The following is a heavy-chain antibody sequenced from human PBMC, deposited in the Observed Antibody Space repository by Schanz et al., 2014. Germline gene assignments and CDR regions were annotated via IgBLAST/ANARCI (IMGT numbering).Heavy chain of an antibody. D-gene: IGHD4-17*01. CDR3: AKCTNGYGDYYAFDI. CDR1: GFTFSNYA. CDR2: ISGSGATST. Sequence: EVQLVESGGDLVQPGGSLRPSCAASGFTFSNYAMNWVRQAPGKGLEWVSTISGSGATSTYYADSMKGRSTISRDNPKNTLYLQMNSLRVEDTAIYYCAKCTNGYGDYYAFDIWGQGTMVTVSS. V-gene: IGHV3-23*04. J-gene: IGHJ3*02.